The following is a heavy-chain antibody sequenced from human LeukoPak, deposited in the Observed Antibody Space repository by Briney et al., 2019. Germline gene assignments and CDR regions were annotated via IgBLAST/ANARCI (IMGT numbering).Heavy chain of an antibody. D-gene: IGHD2-2*01. J-gene: IGHJ4*02. CDR1: SGSISSGGYS. V-gene: IGHV4-30-2*01. CDR2: IYHSGST. CDR3: ARGGLYCSSTSCYPRPIDY. Sequence: PSETLSLTCAVSSGSISSGGYSWSWIRQPPGKGLEWIGYIYHSGSTYYNPSLKSRITISVDRSKNQFSLKLSSVTAADTAVYYCARGGLYCSSTSCYPRPIDYWGQGTLVTVSS.